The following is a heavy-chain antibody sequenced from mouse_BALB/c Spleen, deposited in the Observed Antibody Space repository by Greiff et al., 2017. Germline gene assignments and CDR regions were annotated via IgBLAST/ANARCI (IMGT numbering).Heavy chain of an antibody. J-gene: IGHJ3*01. CDR2: IRNKANGYTT. CDR1: GFTFTDYY. Sequence: DVMLVESGGGLVQPGGSLRLSCATSGFTFTDYYMSWVRQPPGKALEWLGFIRNKANGYTTAYSASVKGRFTISRDNSPSILYLQMNTLRAEDSATNYWARVYNGSSFAYWGQGTLVTVSA. V-gene: IGHV7-3*02. D-gene: IGHD1-1*01. CDR3: ARVYNGSSFAY.